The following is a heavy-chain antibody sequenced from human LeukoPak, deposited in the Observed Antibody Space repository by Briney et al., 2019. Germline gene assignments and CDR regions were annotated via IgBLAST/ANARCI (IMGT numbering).Heavy chain of an antibody. J-gene: IGHJ4*02. V-gene: IGHV3-7*01. CDR1: GFTFSTYW. CDR2: IKPDGSEK. CDR3: AREVAEGFDY. Sequence: GGSLRLSCAASGFTFSTYWMTWVRQAPGKGLEWVANIKPDGSEKYYADAVKGRLTISRDNAKNSLYLQMNSLRAEDTAVYYCAREVAEGFDYWGQGTLVTVSS.